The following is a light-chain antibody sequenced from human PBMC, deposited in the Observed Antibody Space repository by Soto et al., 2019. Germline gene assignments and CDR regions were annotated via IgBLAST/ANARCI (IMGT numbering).Light chain of an antibody. V-gene: IGLV2-23*01. CDR2: EGT. CDR1: NNL. Sequence: QSVLTQPASVSGSPGQSITISCTGTNNLVSWYQQHPGKAPKVVVHEGTKRPSGVSNRFSGSNSGGTASLTISGLHAKDEASYFCCAYVGARSYVFGPGTKV. J-gene: IGLJ1*01. CDR3: CAYVGARSYV.